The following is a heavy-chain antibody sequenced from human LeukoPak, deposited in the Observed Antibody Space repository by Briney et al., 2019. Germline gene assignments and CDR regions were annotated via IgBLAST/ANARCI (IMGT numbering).Heavy chain of an antibody. D-gene: IGHD3-10*01. CDR2: INHSGST. CDR3: ASGPMVRGAPYGRV. J-gene: IGHJ4*02. CDR1: GGSFSGYY. Sequence: SETLSLTCAVYGGSFSGYYWSWIRQPPGKGLEWIGEINHSGSTNYNPSLKSRVTISVDTSKNQFSLKLSSVTAADTAVYYCASGPMVRGAPYGRVWGQGTLVTVSS. V-gene: IGHV4-34*01.